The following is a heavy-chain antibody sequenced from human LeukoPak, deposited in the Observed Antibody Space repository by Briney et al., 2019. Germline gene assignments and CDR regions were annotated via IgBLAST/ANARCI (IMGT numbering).Heavy chain of an antibody. D-gene: IGHD3-9*01. J-gene: IGHJ4*02. CDR1: GFTFSSYG. V-gene: IGHV3-7*03. Sequence: PGGSLRLSCAASGFTFSSYGMHWVRQAPGKGLEWVATINLGGTNKYYVDAVKGRFSISRDDATSSLHLQMNSLRVEDTAVYYCAGIDTDWGQGTLVTVSS. CDR3: AGIDTD. CDR2: INLGGTNK.